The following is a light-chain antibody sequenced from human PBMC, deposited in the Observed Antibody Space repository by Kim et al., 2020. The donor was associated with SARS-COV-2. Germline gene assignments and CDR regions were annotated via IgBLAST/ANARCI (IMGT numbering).Light chain of an antibody. CDR3: QQYYTTPYT. V-gene: IGKV4-1*01. J-gene: IGKJ2*01. CDR2: WAS. CDR1: QSVLYSSNNHNH. Sequence: RATINCKSSQSVLYSSNNHNHLAWYQQKPGQPPQLLIYWASTRQSGVPDRFSGSGSGTDFTLSISSRQAEDVAVYYCQQYYTTPYTFGQGTKLEIK.